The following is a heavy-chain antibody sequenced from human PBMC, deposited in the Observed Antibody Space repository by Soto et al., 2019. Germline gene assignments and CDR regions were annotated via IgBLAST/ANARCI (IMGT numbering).Heavy chain of an antibody. V-gene: IGHV3-30*18. D-gene: IGHD3-22*01. CDR3: AKDYDSSGYYLDY. CDR2: ISYDGSNK. CDR1: GFTFSSYG. Sequence: QVPLVESGGGVVQPGRSLRLSCAASGFTFSSYGMHWVRQAPGKGLEWVAVISYDGSNKYYADSVKGRFTISRDNSKNTLYLQMNSLRAEDTAVYYCAKDYDSSGYYLDYWGQGTLVTVSS. J-gene: IGHJ4*02.